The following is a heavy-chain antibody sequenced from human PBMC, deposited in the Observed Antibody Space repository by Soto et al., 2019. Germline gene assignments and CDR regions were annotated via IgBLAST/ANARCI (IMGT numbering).Heavy chain of an antibody. V-gene: IGHV5-10-1*01. CDR2: IDPSDSYT. D-gene: IGHD2-2*01. CDR1: GYSFTSYW. CDR3: ARQDIVVVPAAPGGYYYYGMDV. J-gene: IGHJ6*02. Sequence: GESLKISCKGSGYSFTSYWISWVRQMPGKGLEWMGRIDPSDSYTNYSPSFQGHVTISADKSISTAYLQWSSLKASDTAMYYCARQDIVVVPAAPGGYYYYGMDVWGQGTTVTVSS.